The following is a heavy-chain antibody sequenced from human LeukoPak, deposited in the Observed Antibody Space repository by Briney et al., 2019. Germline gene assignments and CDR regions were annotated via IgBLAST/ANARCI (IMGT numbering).Heavy chain of an antibody. Sequence: GGSLRLSCAASGFTFSSYEMNWVRQAPGKGLEWVSYISSSGSTIYYADSVKGRFTISRDNAKNSLYLQMNSLRAEDTAVYHCARVESSSWYSAHYYYYYYMDVWGKGTTVTISS. D-gene: IGHD6-13*01. CDR2: ISSSGSTI. CDR3: ARVESSSWYSAHYYYYYYMDV. CDR1: GFTFSSYE. V-gene: IGHV3-48*03. J-gene: IGHJ6*03.